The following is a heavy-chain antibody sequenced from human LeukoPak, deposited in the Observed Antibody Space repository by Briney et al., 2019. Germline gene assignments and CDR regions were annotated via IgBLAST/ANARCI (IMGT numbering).Heavy chain of an antibody. CDR3: AKQGAVRQDYYMDV. V-gene: IGHV1-69*06. J-gene: IGHJ6*03. Sequence: SVKVSCKASGGSFSDYAISWVRQAPGQGLEWMGRIIPIFGTANYAQKFQGRVTITADIVSSTAHMELTNLTSGDTAVHFCAKQGAVRQDYYMDVWGNGTTVTVSS. CDR2: IIPIFGTA. CDR1: GGSFSDYA. D-gene: IGHD3-16*01.